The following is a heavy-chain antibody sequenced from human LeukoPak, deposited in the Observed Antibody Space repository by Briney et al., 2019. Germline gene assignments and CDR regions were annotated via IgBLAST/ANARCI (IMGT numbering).Heavy chain of an antibody. D-gene: IGHD6-13*01. V-gene: IGHV5-51*01. CDR2: IYPGDSDT. CDR1: GYSFTSYW. Sequence: GESLKISCKGSGYSFTSYWIGWVRQMPGKGLEWMGFIYPGDSDTRYSPSFQGQVTISADKSISTAYLQWSSLKASDTAMYYCARRMYSSSPNAAGYYYMDVWGKGTTVTISS. CDR3: ARRMYSSSPNAAGYYYMDV. J-gene: IGHJ6*03.